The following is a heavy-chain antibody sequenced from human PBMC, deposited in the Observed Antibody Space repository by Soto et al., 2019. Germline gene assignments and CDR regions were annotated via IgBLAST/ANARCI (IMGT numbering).Heavy chain of an antibody. J-gene: IGHJ6*02. V-gene: IGHV3-23*01. CDR1: GFTFSSYD. CDR2: IGDSGAGT. D-gene: IGHD4-4*01. CDR3: VRHVKLTTVTANGGYYSGLDV. Sequence: EVQLLESGGGLVQPGGSLRLSCSASGFTFSSYDMSWVRQAPGKGLEWVSVIGDSGAGTYYADSVKGRCTISRDNSKATLYLQMNSLRAEDTAVYYCVRHVKLTTVTANGGYYSGLDVWGQGTTVIVSS.